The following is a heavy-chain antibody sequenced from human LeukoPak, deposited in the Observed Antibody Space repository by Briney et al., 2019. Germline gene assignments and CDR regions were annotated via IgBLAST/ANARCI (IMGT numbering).Heavy chain of an antibody. CDR3: APMAADTAMIGMDV. CDR1: GFTFSNYW. D-gene: IGHD5-18*01. J-gene: IGHJ6*02. V-gene: IGHV3-7*05. CDR2: IKRDGSEK. Sequence: GGSLRLSCAASGFTFSNYWMSWVRQAPGKGLEWVANIKRDGSEKYYVDSVKGRFTISRDNAKNSLYLQMNSLRAADTAVYYCAPMAADTAMIGMDVWGQGTEVTVSS.